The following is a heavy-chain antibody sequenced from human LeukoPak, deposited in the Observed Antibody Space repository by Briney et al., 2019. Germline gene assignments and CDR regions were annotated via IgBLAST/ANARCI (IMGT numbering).Heavy chain of an antibody. J-gene: IGHJ6*03. CDR1: GFTFDDYA. CDR2: ISWDGGST. V-gene: IGHV3-43D*03. CDR3: ARAYSGYENYYYYYYMDV. D-gene: IGHD5-12*01. Sequence: RSGGSLRLSCAASGFTFDDYAMHWVRQAPGKGLEWVSLISWDGGSTYYADSVKGRFTISRDDRKNSLYLQMNSLRAEDTALYYCARAYSGYENYYYYYYMDVWGKGTTVTVSS.